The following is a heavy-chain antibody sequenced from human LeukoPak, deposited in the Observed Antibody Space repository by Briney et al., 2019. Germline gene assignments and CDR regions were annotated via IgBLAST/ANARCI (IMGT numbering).Heavy chain of an antibody. Sequence: PGGSLRLSCAASGFTFSTYSMNWVRQAAGEGLVWVSYISSSSSTIYYADSVKGRFTISRDNAKNSLYLQMNSLRDEDTAVYYCATGGIVGATPGYFWGQGTLVTVSS. CDR1: GFTFSTYS. D-gene: IGHD1-26*01. J-gene: IGHJ4*02. CDR3: ATGGIVGATPGYF. CDR2: ISSSSSTI. V-gene: IGHV3-48*02.